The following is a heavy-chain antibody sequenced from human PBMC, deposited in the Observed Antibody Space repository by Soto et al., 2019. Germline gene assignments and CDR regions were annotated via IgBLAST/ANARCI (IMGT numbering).Heavy chain of an antibody. CDR1: GFTFSSYA. D-gene: IGHD1-26*01. CDR2: ISYDGSNK. Sequence: GALRLSCAASGFTFSSYAMHWVRQAPGKGLEWVAVISYDGSNKYYADSVKGRFTISRDNSKNTLYLQMNSLRAEDTAVYYCARGGDWELTLSPHFDYWGQGTLVTVSS. CDR3: ARGGDWELTLSPHFDY. V-gene: IGHV3-30-3*01. J-gene: IGHJ4*02.